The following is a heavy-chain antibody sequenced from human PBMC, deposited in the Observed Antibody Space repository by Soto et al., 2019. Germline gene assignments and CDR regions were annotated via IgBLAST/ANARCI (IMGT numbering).Heavy chain of an antibody. CDR2: IYSGGST. V-gene: IGHV3-53*01. D-gene: IGHD3-22*01. CDR3: ARSLTYYYDSSGYPGFDY. J-gene: IGHJ4*02. Sequence: GGSLRLSCAPSGFTVSSNYMSWVRQAPGKGLEWVSVIYSGGSTYYADSVKGRFTISRDNSKNTLYLQMNSLRAEDTAVYYCARSLTYYYDSSGYPGFDYWGQGTLVTVSS. CDR1: GFTVSSNY.